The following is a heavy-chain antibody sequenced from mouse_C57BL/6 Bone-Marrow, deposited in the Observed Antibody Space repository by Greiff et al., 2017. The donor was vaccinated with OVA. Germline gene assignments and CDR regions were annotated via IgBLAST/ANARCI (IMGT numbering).Heavy chain of an antibody. CDR3: TLAPRYGYFDV. CDR2: IRLRSDNYAT. J-gene: IGHJ1*03. V-gene: IGHV6-3*01. Sequence: EVKLQESGGGLAQPGGSMKLSCVASGFTFSNYWMTWVRQSPEKGLEWVAQIRLRSDNYATHYAVSVQGRFTISRDDSKSSVYLQMNNLRAEDTGIYYCTLAPRYGYFDVWGTGTTVTVSS. CDR1: GFTFSNYW.